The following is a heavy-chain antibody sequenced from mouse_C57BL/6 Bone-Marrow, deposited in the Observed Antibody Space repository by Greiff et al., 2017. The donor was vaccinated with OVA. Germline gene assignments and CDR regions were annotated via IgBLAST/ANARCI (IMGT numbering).Heavy chain of an antibody. Sequence: QVTLKESGPGILQSSQTLSLTCSFSGFSLSTSGMGVSWIRQPSGKGLEWLTHIYWDDDKRYNPSLKSRLTISKDTSRNQVFLKITRVDTADTATYYCARNPSITTVVARYFDVWGTGTTVTVSS. CDR2: IYWDDDK. V-gene: IGHV8-12*01. J-gene: IGHJ1*03. CDR3: ARNPSITTVVARYFDV. D-gene: IGHD1-1*01. CDR1: GFSLSTSGMG.